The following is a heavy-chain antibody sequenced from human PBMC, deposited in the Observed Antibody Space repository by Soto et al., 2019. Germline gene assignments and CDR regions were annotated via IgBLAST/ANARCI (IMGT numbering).Heavy chain of an antibody. CDR2: ISGSGGST. CDR1: GFTFSSYA. V-gene: IGHV3-23*01. Sequence: EVQLLESGGGLVQPGGSLRLSCAASGFTFSSYAMSWVRQAPGKGLEWVSAISGSGGSTYYADSVKGRFTSSRDNSKNTLYLQMNIMRAEDTAVYYCANAPSTLVNPGDAFDIWGQGTMVTVSS. CDR3: ANAPSTLVNPGDAFDI. J-gene: IGHJ3*02. D-gene: IGHD3-3*02.